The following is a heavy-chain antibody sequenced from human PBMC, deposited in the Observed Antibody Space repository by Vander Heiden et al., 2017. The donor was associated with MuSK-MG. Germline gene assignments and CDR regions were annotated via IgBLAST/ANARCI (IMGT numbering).Heavy chain of an antibody. D-gene: IGHD4-4*01. CDR2: SSGSGGST. CDR3: AKDGQRTTVTVGEYLDY. CDR1: GFPFRRYA. V-gene: IGHV3-23*01. J-gene: IGHJ4*02. Sequence: EVQLLESGGGLVQPGGSLRLSGAASGFPFRRYALSCVRQAPGKGLEWVSASSGSGGSTYYADSVKGRFTISRDNSKNTMYLQMNSLRAEDTAVYYCAKDGQRTTVTVGEYLDYWGQGTLVTVAS.